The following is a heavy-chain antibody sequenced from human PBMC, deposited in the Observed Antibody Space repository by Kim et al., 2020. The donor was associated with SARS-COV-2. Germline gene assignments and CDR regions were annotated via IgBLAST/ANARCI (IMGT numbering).Heavy chain of an antibody. V-gene: IGHV3-23*01. D-gene: IGHD3-9*01. Sequence: GGSLRLSCAASGFTFSSYAMSWVRQAPGKGLEWVSAISGSGGSTYYADSVKGRFTISRDNSKNTLYLQMNSLRAEDTAVYYCAKDFFGARYFDWGYYYMDVWGKGTTVTVSS. CDR3: AKDFFGARYFDWGYYYMDV. CDR1: GFTFSSYA. J-gene: IGHJ6*03. CDR2: ISGSGGST.